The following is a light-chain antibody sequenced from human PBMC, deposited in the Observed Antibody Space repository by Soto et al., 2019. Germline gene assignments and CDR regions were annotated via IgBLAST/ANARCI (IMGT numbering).Light chain of an antibody. CDR3: QSYDGSLRGYV. CDR1: SSNIGARFD. V-gene: IGLV1-40*01. Sequence: SALTKPPSVSGAPGQRVTVSCTGSSSNIGARFDVHWYQQLPGTAPRLLIYANGNRPSGVPDRFSGSKSGTSASLAITGLQAEDEADYYCQSYDGSLRGYVFGTGTKVTVL. CDR2: ANG. J-gene: IGLJ1*01.